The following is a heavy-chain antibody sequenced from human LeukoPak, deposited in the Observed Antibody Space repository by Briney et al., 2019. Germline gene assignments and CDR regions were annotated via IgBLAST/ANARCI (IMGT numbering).Heavy chain of an antibody. CDR3: AKARAGDITAAFNY. Sequence: GGSLKLSCAASGFTLNSYAMSWVRQAPGKGLEWVSGISSGGNTYYADSVKGRFTISRDNSENTLNLQMNSLRAEDTAIYYCAKARAGDITAAFNYWGQGTLVTVSS. J-gene: IGHJ4*02. CDR1: GFTLNSYA. D-gene: IGHD6-13*01. CDR2: ISSGGNT. V-gene: IGHV3-23*01.